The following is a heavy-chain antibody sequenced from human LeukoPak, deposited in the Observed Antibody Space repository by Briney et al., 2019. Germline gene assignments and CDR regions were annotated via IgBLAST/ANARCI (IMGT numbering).Heavy chain of an antibody. D-gene: IGHD5-18*01. CDR2: ISAYNGNT. Sequence: ASVKVSCKASGGTFSSYGISWVRQAPGQGLEWMGWISAYNGNTNYAQKLQGRVTMTTDTSTSTAYMELRSLRSDDTAVYYCARWDTAMVKMGYFDYWGQGTLVTVSS. CDR1: GGTFSSYG. J-gene: IGHJ4*02. V-gene: IGHV1-18*01. CDR3: ARWDTAMVKMGYFDY.